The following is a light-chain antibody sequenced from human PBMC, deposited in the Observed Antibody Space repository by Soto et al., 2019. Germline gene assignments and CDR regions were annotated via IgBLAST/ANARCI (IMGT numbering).Light chain of an antibody. V-gene: IGKV1-39*01. Sequence: DIQMTQSPSSLSASVGDRVTITCRASQSISINLSWYQQKPGKAPKLLINAASSLQSGVPSRFSGSGSGTEFALTISSLQPEDFAIYFCQQSYSTLYTFGQGTTLEIK. CDR3: QQSYSTLYT. CDR1: QSISIN. CDR2: AAS. J-gene: IGKJ2*01.